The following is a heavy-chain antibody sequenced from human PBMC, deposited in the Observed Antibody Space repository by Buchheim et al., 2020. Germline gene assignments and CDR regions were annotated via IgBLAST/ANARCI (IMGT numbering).Heavy chain of an antibody. V-gene: IGHV4-61*01. CDR1: GGSVSSGSYY. CDR3: ARENCSGGSCYYGVSNFDY. Sequence: QVQLQESGPGLVKPSETLSLTCTVSGGSVSSGSYYWSWIRQPPGKGLEWIGNIYYSGSTNYNPSLKSRVTISVDTSKNQFSLKLSSVTAADTAVYYCARENCSGGSCYYGVSNFDYWGQGTL. J-gene: IGHJ4*02. CDR2: IYYSGST. D-gene: IGHD2-15*01.